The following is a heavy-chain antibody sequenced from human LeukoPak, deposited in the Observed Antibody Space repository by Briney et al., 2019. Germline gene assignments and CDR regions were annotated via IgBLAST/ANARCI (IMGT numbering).Heavy chain of an antibody. CDR2: ISAYNGNT. CDR1: GYTFTSYV. CDR3: ATYFYGWGTKGVTYFHH. V-gene: IGHV1-18*04. J-gene: IGHJ1*01. Sequence: ASLKVSCKASGYTFTSYVISWVRQAPGQGLEWMGWISAYNGNTNYAQKLQGRITMTTDTSTSTAYMELRSLKSDDTAVYYCATYFYGWGTKGVTYFHHWGQGTLVTVSS. D-gene: IGHD3-10*01.